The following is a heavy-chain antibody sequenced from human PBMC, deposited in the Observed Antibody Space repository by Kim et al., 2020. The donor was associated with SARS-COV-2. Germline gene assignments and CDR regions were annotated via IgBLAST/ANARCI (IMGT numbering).Heavy chain of an antibody. V-gene: IGHV4-34*01. CDR3: ARGHMPPLYPLLSGGGFDY. J-gene: IGHJ4*02. D-gene: IGHD2-2*01. Sequence: SRVTISVDTSKTQFSLKLSSVTAADTAVYYCARGHMPPLYPLLSGGGFDYWGQGTLVTVSS.